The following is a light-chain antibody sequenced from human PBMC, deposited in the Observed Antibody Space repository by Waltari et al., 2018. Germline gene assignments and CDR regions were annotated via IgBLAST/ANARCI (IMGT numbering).Light chain of an antibody. CDR1: QSVLYSSNNKNY. CDR2: WAS. Sequence: DIVMTQSPDSLSVSLCERATINCKSTQSVLYSSNNKNYLAWYQQKPGQPPKLLIYWASTRESGVPDRFSGSGSGTDFTLTISSLQAEDVAVYYCQQCYLTPYTFGQGTNLEIK. V-gene: IGKV4-1*01. J-gene: IGKJ2*01. CDR3: QQCYLTPYT.